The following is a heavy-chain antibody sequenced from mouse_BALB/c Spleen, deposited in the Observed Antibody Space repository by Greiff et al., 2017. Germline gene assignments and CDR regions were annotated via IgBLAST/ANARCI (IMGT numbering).Heavy chain of an antibody. Sequence: EVQLVESGGGLVQPGGSLRLSCATSGFTFTDYYMSWVRQPPGKALEWLGFIRNKANGYTTEYSASVKGRFTISRDNSQSILYLQMNTLRAEDSATYYCARDIGFAVDYRGQGTSDTVSP. J-gene: IGHJ4*01. CDR1: GFTFTDYY. D-gene: IGHD1-2*01. V-gene: IGHV7-3*02. CDR2: IRNKANGYTT. CDR3: ARDIGFAVDY.